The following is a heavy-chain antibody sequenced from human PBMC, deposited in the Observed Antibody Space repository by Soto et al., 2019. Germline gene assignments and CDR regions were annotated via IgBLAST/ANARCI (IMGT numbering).Heavy chain of an antibody. CDR1: GFTFSNYA. D-gene: IGHD6-6*01. J-gene: IGHJ6*02. CDR3: ATRVAARGDYYYGMDV. Sequence: PGGSLRLSCAASGFTFSNYAISWVRQAPGKGLEWVSIISSSSSSYIYYADSVKGRFTISRDNAKNSLYLQMNSLRAEDTAVYYCATRVAARGDYYYGMDVWGQGTTVTVSS. V-gene: IGHV3-21*01. CDR2: ISSSSSSYI.